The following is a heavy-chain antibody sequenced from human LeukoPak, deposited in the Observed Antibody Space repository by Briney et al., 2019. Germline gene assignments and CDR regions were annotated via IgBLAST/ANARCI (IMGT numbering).Heavy chain of an antibody. CDR2: IRYDGSNK. CDR1: GFTFSSYG. D-gene: IGHD3-10*01. CDR3: AKDMRPYYGSGSYDY. J-gene: IGHJ4*02. V-gene: IGHV3-30*02. Sequence: GGSLRLSCAASGFTFSSYGMHWVRQAPGKGLEWVAFIRYDGSNKYYADSVKGRFTISRDNSKNTLYLQMNSLRAEDTAVYYCAKDMRPYYGSGSYDYWGQGTMVTVSS.